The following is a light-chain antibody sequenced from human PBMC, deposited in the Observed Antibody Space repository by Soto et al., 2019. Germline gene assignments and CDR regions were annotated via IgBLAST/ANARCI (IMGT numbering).Light chain of an antibody. CDR1: SSDVGSYNL. V-gene: IGLV2-23*01. CDR2: EGT. Sequence: QSALTQPASVSGSPGQSITISCTGTSSDVGSYNLVSWYQQYPDKAPKLILYEGTQRPSGVSDRYSGYKSGNTASLTISGLPAEDEADYYCCSYAGSSTWVFGGGTKLTVL. CDR3: CSYAGSSTWV. J-gene: IGLJ3*02.